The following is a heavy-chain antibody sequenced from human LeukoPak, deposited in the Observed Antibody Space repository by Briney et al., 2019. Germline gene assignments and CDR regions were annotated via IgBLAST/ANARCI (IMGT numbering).Heavy chain of an antibody. CDR2: VSGSGVIT. Sequence: GGSLRLSCAASGFTFSSYTFSTYAMSWGRQAPGNGLECVSAVSGSGVITYYADSVKGRFTISRDNSKNTLYLQMNGLRAEDTAVYYCAKGVEDSGIYYYYYMDVWGKGTTVTVSS. V-gene: IGHV3-23*01. D-gene: IGHD2-15*01. CDR3: AKGVEDSGIYYYYYMDV. J-gene: IGHJ6*03. CDR1: GFTFSSYTFSTYA.